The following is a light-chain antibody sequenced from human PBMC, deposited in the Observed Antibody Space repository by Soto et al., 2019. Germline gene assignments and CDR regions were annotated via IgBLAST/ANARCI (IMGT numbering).Light chain of an antibody. CDR1: QIISNW. V-gene: IGKV1-5*03. CDR2: KTS. Sequence: DITMTQSPSTVSASVEDRVTITCRASQIISNWLAWYQQKPGKAPNLLIYKTSRLESGVPSRFSGSGSGTEFTLTINSLQPEDVATYYCQKYNSAPWTFGQGTKVDI. J-gene: IGKJ1*01. CDR3: QKYNSAPWT.